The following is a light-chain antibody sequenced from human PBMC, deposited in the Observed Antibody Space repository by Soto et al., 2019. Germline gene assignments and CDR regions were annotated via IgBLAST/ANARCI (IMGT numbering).Light chain of an antibody. CDR3: QQYGSSSGWT. V-gene: IGKV1-5*01. Sequence: DIQMTQSPSTLSASVGDIVTITCRASQSISKWLAWYEQKPGKAPKLLIYDASSLESGVPSRFSGSGSGTDFTLTISRLEPEDFAVYYCQQYGSSSGWTFGQGTKVDNK. CDR2: DAS. CDR1: QSISKW. J-gene: IGKJ1*01.